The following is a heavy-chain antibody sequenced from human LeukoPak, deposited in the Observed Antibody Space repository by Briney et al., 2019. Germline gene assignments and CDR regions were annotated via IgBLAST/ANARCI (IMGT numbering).Heavy chain of an antibody. V-gene: IGHV4-59*01. CDR3: ARDYGDYFDY. CDR2: IYYSGST. J-gene: IGHJ4*02. CDR1: GGSISSYY. Sequence: SETLSLTCTVSGGSISSYYWSWIRQPPGKGLEWIGYIYYSGSTNYNPSLKSRVTISVDTSQNQFSLKLSSVTAADTAVYYCARDYGDYFDYWGQGTLVTVSS. D-gene: IGHD4-17*01.